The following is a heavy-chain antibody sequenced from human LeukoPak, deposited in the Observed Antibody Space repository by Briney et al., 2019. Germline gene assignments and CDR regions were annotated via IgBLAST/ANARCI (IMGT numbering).Heavy chain of an antibody. J-gene: IGHJ4*02. V-gene: IGHV4-38-2*01. D-gene: IGHD6-19*01. CDR3: ARNFSSGWFDY. Sequence: PSETLSLTCGVSGFSITTGYYWGWIRPPPGKGLEYIGSIYHNGITYYNPSLKSRVTISVDTSKNHFSLKLSSVTAADTAVYYCARNFSSGWFDYWGQGTLVTVSS. CDR1: GFSITTGYY. CDR2: IYHNGIT.